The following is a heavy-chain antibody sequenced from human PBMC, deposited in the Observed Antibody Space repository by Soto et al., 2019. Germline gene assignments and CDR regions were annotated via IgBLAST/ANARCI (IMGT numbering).Heavy chain of an antibody. Sequence: ASVKVSCKASGYTFTSYDINWVRQATGQGLEWMGWMNPNSGNTGYAQKFQGRVTMTRNTSISTAYMELSSLRSEDTAVYYCARALTPWGPTIELPDYWGQGTLVTVSS. D-gene: IGHD3-10*01. J-gene: IGHJ4*02. CDR1: GYTFTSYD. CDR3: ARALTPWGPTIELPDY. CDR2: MNPNSGNT. V-gene: IGHV1-8*01.